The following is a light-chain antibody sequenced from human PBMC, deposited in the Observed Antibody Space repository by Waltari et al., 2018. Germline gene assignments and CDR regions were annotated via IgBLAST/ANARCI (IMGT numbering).Light chain of an antibody. J-gene: IGKJ2*01. CDR1: QSIGSR. Sequence: EIVLTQSPDFQSVTPKEKVTITCRASQSIGSRLHWYQQKPDQSPKVLIKYASQSFSGVPSRFSGSGSETEFALTNNGLEPEDAATYYCPHSYSLPYTFGQGTKLE. CDR2: YAS. CDR3: PHSYSLPYT. V-gene: IGKV6-21*01.